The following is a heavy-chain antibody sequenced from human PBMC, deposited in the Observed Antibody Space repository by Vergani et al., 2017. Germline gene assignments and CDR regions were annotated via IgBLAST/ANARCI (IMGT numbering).Heavy chain of an antibody. V-gene: IGHV4-39*01. J-gene: IGHJ5*02. Sequence: QLQLQESGPGLVKPSATLSLTCSVSGASIRSSNYYWGWIRQPPGKGLEWNASIYYSGSTYYNPSLKSRVTISVDTSKNQFTLKLSSLTAADTAVYFGARHSTVELLVKLGWFDPWGQGILVTVSS. CDR1: GASIRSSNYY. CDR2: IYYSGST. D-gene: IGHD3-10*01. CDR3: ARHSTVELLVKLGWFDP.